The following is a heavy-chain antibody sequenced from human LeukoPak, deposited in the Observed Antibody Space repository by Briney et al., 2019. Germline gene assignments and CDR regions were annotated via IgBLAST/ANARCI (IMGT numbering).Heavy chain of an antibody. CDR2: ISSSGSTI. D-gene: IGHD3-3*01. CDR3: ARLNYDFWSGYPDY. CDR1: EFTFSDYY. J-gene: IGHJ4*02. V-gene: IGHV3-11*01. Sequence: GGSLRLSCAASEFTFSDYYMSWIRQAPGKGLEWVSYISSSGSTIYYADSVKGRFTISRDNAKNSLYLQMNSLRAEDTAVYYCARLNYDFWSGYPDYWGQGTLVTVSS.